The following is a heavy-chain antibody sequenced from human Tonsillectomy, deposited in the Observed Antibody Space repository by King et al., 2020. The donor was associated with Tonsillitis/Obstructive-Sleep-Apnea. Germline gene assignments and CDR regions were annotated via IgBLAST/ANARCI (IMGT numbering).Heavy chain of an antibody. D-gene: IGHD1-14*01. V-gene: IGHV1-46*01. CDR1: GYTFTRYY. CDR2: INPSDGIT. CDR3: ARDDVVGRYIDS. J-gene: IGHJ4*02. Sequence: VQLVQSGAEVKTPGASVKVSCKASGYTFTRYYIHWVGQARGQGLEWMGIINPSDGITTYAQKFQGSVTMTTDTSASTVDLELSSLRSEDTDVYYCARDDVVGRYIDSWGQGTLVTVSS.